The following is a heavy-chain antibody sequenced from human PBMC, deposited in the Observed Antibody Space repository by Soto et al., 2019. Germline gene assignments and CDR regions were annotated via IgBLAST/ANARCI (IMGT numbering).Heavy chain of an antibody. CDR3: TTFYRTDP. CDR2: IKSERDGGTP. Sequence: EVQLVESGGDLVEPGGSLRLSCAGSGLTFSSRWMNWVRRAPGKGLEWVAFIKSERDGGTPDYAAPVRGRFTISRDDSTNTLFLQMNSLKTEDTGIYYCTTFYRTDPWGQGTLVTVSS. V-gene: IGHV3-15*07. J-gene: IGHJ5*01. D-gene: IGHD3-16*02. CDR1: GLTFSSRW.